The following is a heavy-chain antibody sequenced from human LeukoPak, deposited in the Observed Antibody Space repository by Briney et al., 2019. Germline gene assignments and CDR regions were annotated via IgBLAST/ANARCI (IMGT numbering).Heavy chain of an antibody. CDR2: IYTSGST. V-gene: IGHV4-4*07. CDR3: ARGAPPRGYSYGPLDY. CDR1: GGSISSYY. J-gene: IGHJ4*02. Sequence: SETLSLTCTVSGGSISSYYWSWIRQPAGKGLEWIGRIYTSGSTNYNPSLKSRVTMSVDTSKNQFSLKLSSVTAADTAVYYCARGAPPRGYSYGPLDYWGQGTLVTVSS. D-gene: IGHD5-18*01.